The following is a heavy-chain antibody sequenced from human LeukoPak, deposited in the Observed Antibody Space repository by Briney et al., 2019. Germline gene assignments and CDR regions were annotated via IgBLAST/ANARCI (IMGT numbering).Heavy chain of an antibody. D-gene: IGHD3-16*01. CDR1: GGSISSGSYY. J-gene: IGHJ6*03. Sequence: SQTLSLTCTVSGGSISSGSYYWSWIRQPAGKGLEWIGRIYTSGSTNYNPSLKSRVTISVDTSKNQFSLKLSSVTAADTAVYYCARVFMDYVWGSYYYYMDVWGKGTTVTISS. CDR2: IYTSGST. V-gene: IGHV4-61*02. CDR3: ARVFMDYVWGSYYYYMDV.